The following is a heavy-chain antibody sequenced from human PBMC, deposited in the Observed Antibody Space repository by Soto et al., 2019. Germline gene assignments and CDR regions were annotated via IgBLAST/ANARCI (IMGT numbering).Heavy chain of an antibody. CDR1: GYTFTSYD. J-gene: IGHJ6*03. D-gene: IGHD6-13*01. V-gene: IGHV1-8*01. CDR2: MNPNSGNT. CDR3: ASSSSWANYYYYYMDV. Sequence: GASVKVSCKASGYTFTSYDSNWVRQATGQGLEWMGWMNPNSGNTGYAQKFQGRVTMTRNTSISTAYMELSSLRSEDTAVYYCASSSSWANYYYYYMDVWGKGTTVTVSS.